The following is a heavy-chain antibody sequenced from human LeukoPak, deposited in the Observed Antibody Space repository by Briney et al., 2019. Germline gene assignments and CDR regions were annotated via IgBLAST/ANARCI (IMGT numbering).Heavy chain of an antibody. D-gene: IGHD2-2*01. Sequence: SETLSLTCAVYGGSFSGYYWSWIRQPPGKGLEWIGEINHSGSTNYNPSLKSRVTISVDTSKNQFSPKLSSVTAADTAVYYCARGQRTGNWFDPWGQGTLVTVSS. V-gene: IGHV4-34*01. J-gene: IGHJ5*02. CDR3: ARGQRTGNWFDP. CDR2: INHSGST. CDR1: GGSFSGYY.